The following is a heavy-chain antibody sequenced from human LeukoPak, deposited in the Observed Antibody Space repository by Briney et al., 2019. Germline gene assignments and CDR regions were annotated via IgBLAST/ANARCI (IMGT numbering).Heavy chain of an antibody. V-gene: IGHV3-33*01. CDR1: GFTFSSYG. J-gene: IGHJ4*02. CDR2: IWYDGSNK. D-gene: IGHD6-19*01. Sequence: GGSLRLSCAASGFTFSSYGMHWVRQAPGKGLEWVAVIWYDGSNKYYADSVKGRFTISRDNSKNTLYLEMNSLRAEDTAVYYCARDIAVAGNYDYWGQGTLVTVSS. CDR3: ARDIAVAGNYDY.